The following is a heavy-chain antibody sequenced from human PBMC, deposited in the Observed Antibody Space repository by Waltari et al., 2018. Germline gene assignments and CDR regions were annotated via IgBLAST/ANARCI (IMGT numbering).Heavy chain of an antibody. J-gene: IGHJ4*02. CDR2: SYYSGST. V-gene: IGHV4-39*01. CDR3: ARHISSGYYGTLNPDY. D-gene: IGHD3-22*01. Sequence: QLQLQESGPGLVKPSETLSLTCPVSGGSIRTTNYYWDWIRQPPGKGLEWIGTSYYSGSTYYNPSLKSRVTMSVDTSKNQFSLKLSSVTAADTAVFYCARHISSGYYGTLNPDYWGQGTLVTVSS. CDR1: GGSIRTTNYY.